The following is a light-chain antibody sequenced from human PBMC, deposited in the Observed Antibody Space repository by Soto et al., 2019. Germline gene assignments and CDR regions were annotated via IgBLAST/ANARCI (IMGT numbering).Light chain of an antibody. CDR3: QQRSNWLT. V-gene: IGKV3-11*01. CDR2: DAS. J-gene: IGKJ1*01. CDR1: QSVSSY. Sequence: EIVLTQSPATLSLSPGERATLSCRASQSVSSYLAWYQQKPGQAPRLLIYDASNRATGIPARFSGSGSGTGFTLTISSLEPEDFAVYYCQQRSNWLTFGQGTKVEIK.